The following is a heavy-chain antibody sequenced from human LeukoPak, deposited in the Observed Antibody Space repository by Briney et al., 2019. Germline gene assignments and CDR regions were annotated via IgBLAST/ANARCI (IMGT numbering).Heavy chain of an antibody. J-gene: IGHJ5*02. D-gene: IGHD3-22*01. CDR2: ISDSGGST. CDR1: GFTFSTYA. V-gene: IGHV3-23*01. CDR3: ARETYYYDSSDYYSWFDP. Sequence: GGSLRLSCAASGFTFSTYAMSWVRRAPGKGLEWVSSISDSGGSTNYADSVKGRFTISRDNSKNTLYLQMSSLRVEDTAVYYCARETYYYDSSDYYSWFDPWGQGTLVTVSS.